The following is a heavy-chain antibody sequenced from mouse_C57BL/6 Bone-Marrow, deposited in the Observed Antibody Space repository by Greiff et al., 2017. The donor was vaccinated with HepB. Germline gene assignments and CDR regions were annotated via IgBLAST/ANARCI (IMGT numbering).Heavy chain of an antibody. D-gene: IGHD1-1*01. CDR1: GFTFSDYG. CDR3: ARDYYGRWFAY. Sequence: EVQGVESGGGLVQPGGSLKLSCAASGFTFSDYGMAWVRQAPRKGPEWVAFISNLAYSIYYADTVTGRFTISRENAKNTLYLEMSSLRSEDTAMYYCARDYYGRWFAYWGQGTLVTVSA. CDR2: ISNLAYSI. J-gene: IGHJ3*01. V-gene: IGHV5-15*01.